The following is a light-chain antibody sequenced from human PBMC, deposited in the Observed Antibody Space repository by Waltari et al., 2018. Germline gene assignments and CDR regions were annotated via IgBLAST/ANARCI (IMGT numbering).Light chain of an antibody. V-gene: IGLV3-21*02. CDR2: DDT. J-gene: IGLJ2*01. CDR1: SLGRKN. Sequence: SYVLTQPPSVSVAPGQTATISCGGDSLGRKNVHWYQQRTGQAPFLVVCDDTDRPSGIPERISGSKAGNTATLTINRVEAGDEADFYCQVWESSSDHWFFGGGTKLTVL. CDR3: QVWESSSDHWF.